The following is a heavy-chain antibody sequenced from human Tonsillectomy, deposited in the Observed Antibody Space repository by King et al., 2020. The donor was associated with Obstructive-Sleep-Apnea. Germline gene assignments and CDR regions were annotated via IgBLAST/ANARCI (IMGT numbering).Heavy chain of an antibody. D-gene: IGHD4-23*01. V-gene: IGHV3-23*04. J-gene: IGHJ3*02. CDR1: GFTFSSYA. Sequence: VQLVESGGGLVQPGGSLRLSCAASGFTFSSYAMSWVRQAPGKGLEWVSAISGSGGSTYYADSVKGRFTISRDNSKNTLYLQMNSLRAEDTAVYYCASLLGTTVVTPSFLDDAFDIWGQGTMVTVSS. CDR2: ISGSGGST. CDR3: ASLLGTTVVTPSFLDDAFDI.